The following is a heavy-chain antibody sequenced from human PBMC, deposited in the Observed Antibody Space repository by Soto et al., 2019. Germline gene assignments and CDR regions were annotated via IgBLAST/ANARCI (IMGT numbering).Heavy chain of an antibody. CDR3: ARRVYDTRLNYMYFDF. V-gene: IGHV4-4*02. Sequence: PSETLSLTCAVSGVSISSGNWCTWFRQSPQRGLEYIGEIFHDGTANYYPSFERRVAISVDTSKNQFSLKLTSVTAADTTIYFCARRVYDTRLNYMYFDFWGQGTLVTVSS. CDR1: GVSISSGNW. CDR2: IFHDGTA. D-gene: IGHD3-10*01. J-gene: IGHJ4*02.